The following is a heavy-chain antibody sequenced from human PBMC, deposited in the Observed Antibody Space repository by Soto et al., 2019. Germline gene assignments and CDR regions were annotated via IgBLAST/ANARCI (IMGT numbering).Heavy chain of an antibody. D-gene: IGHD6-19*01. CDR2: IRSKVNNYAT. V-gene: IGHV3-73*01. Sequence: GGSLRLSCAASGFTFSGSAMHWVRQASGKGLEWVGRIRSKVNNYATAYAASVKGRITISRDDSKNTAYLQLNSLKTEDTAVYYCTSLKEDQWLAYDYWGQGTLVTVSS. CDR1: GFTFSGSA. CDR3: TSLKEDQWLAYDY. J-gene: IGHJ4*02.